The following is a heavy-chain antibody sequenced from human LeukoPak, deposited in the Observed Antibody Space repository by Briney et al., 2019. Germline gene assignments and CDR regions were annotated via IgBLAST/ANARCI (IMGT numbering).Heavy chain of an antibody. CDR2: ISGSGGST. V-gene: IGHV3-23*01. Sequence: GGSLRLSCAASGFTFSSYAMSWVRQAPGKGLEWVSAISGSGGSTYYADSVKGRFTISRDNAKNTLYLQMNGLRVEDTAVYFCARGMDYYDNRGYTTDSWGQGTLVTVAS. D-gene: IGHD3-22*01. J-gene: IGHJ4*02. CDR1: GFTFSSYA. CDR3: ARGMDYYDNRGYTTDS.